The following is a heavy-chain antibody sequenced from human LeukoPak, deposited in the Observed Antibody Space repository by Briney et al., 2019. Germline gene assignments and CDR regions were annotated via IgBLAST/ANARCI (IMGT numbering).Heavy chain of an antibody. D-gene: IGHD1-26*01. CDR3: ARTYSGSYYFDY. Sequence: PGGTLRLSCAASGFTFSSYGMSWVRQAPGKGLEWIGYIYSSGSTNYNPSLKSRVTISVDRSKNQFSLKLTSVTAADTAVYYCARTYSGSYYFDYWGQGTLVTVSS. CDR2: IYSSGST. J-gene: IGHJ4*02. V-gene: IGHV4-59*01. CDR1: GFTFSSYG.